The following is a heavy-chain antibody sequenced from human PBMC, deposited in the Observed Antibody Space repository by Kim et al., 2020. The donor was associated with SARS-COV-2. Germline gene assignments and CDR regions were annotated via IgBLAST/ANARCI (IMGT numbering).Heavy chain of an antibody. J-gene: IGHJ4*02. V-gene: IGHV3-30*01. D-gene: IGHD4-4*01. Sequence: ADSVKGRVNTPRDHSKNTLYLQMNSPRAEDTAVYYCARDPSNYSRYYFDYWGQGTLVTVSS. CDR3: ARDPSNYSRYYFDY.